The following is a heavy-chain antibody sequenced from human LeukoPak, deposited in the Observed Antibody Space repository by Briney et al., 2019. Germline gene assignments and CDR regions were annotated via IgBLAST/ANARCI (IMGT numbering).Heavy chain of an antibody. D-gene: IGHD3-22*01. J-gene: IGHJ4*02. Sequence: GGSLTLSCAASGFRFNNYGIHWVRQAPGKGLEWVAVTWYDGSNKYYADSVRDRFTVSRDNSKNTVYLQMNSLRVEDRAVYYCVKDEVYLDSGGYPTPDTTLDYWGQGTLVTVS. CDR1: GFRFNNYG. CDR3: VKDEVYLDSGGYPTPDTTLDY. CDR2: TWYDGSNK. V-gene: IGHV3-33*06.